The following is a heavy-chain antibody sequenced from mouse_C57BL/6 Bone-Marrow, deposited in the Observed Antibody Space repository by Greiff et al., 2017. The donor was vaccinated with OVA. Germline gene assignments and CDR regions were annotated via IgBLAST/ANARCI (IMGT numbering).Heavy chain of an antibody. V-gene: IGHV3-6*01. CDR2: ISYDGSN. CDR3: ARWLTTVVAPYAMDY. D-gene: IGHD1-1*01. Sequence: EVKLVESGPGLVKPSQSLSLTCSVTGYSITSGYYSYWIRQFPGNILEWMGFISYDGSNNYNPSLKNRISITRATSKNQFFLKLNSVTTEDTATYYCARWLTTVVAPYAMDYWGQGTSVTVSS. CDR1: GYSITSGYY. J-gene: IGHJ4*01.